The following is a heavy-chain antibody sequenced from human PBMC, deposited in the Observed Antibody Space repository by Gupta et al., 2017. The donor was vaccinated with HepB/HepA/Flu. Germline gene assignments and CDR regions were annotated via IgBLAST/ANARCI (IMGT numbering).Heavy chain of an antibody. CDR2: ISGSGGST. J-gene: IGHJ1*01. CDR3: AKDASSGWDELEYFQH. Sequence: EVQLLASGGGLVQPGGSLRLSCAASGFTFSSYAMSWVRQAPGKGLEWVSAISGSGGSTYYADSVKGRFTISRDNSKNTLYLQMNSLRAEDTAVYYCAKDASSGWDELEYFQHWGQGTLVTVSS. CDR1: GFTFSSYA. D-gene: IGHD6-19*01. V-gene: IGHV3-23*01.